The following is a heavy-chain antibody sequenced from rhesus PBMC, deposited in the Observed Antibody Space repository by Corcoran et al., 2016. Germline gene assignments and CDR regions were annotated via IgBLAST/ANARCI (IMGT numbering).Heavy chain of an antibody. D-gene: IGHD2-2*01. CDR1: GGSISRNY. CDR2: ISGSGGST. Sequence: QLQLQESGPGLVKPSETLSLTCAVSGGSISRNYWRWIRQPQGEELEWIGRISGSGGSTDYNPSLNIRVTISTYTSKNQFSLKLSSVTAADTAVYYCARGRGYCTSTTCPWGQGVLVTVSS. CDR3: ARGRGYCTSTTCP. J-gene: IGHJ4*01. V-gene: IGHV4-173*01.